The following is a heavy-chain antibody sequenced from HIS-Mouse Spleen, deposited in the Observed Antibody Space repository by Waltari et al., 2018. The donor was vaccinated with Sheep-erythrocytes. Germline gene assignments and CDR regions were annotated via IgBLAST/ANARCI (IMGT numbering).Heavy chain of an antibody. V-gene: IGHV1-18*01. CDR2: IRAYTGNT. CDR3: ARLPGSWYVDY. J-gene: IGHJ4*02. D-gene: IGHD6-13*01. Sequence: QVQLVQSGAEVKKPGASVKVSCKVSGYTFTSYGISWVRQAPGQGLEWMGWIRAYTGNTNHAQKRQGRVTMTTETATSTAYMELRSLRSDDTAVYYCARLPGSWYVDYWGQGTLVTVSS. CDR1: GYTFTSYG.